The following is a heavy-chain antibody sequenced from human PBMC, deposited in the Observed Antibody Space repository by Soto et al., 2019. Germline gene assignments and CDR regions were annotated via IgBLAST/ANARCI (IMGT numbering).Heavy chain of an antibody. CDR1: GFSLSTSGVG. CDR3: CHVYGSGTGKSFNA. Sequence: QITLKESGPTLVKPTQTLTLTCTFSGFSLSTSGVGVGWIRQPPGKALEWLALIYWDDDKRYSPSLKSRLTITKHTTNNPVVLTVTHADPVDTETYYCCHVYGSGTGKSFNAWGQGTLVTVCS. J-gene: IGHJ5*02. D-gene: IGHD3-10*01. V-gene: IGHV2-5*02. CDR2: IYWDDDK.